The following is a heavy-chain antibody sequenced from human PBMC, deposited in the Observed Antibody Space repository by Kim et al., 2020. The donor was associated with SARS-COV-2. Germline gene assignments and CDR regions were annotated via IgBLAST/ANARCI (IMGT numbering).Heavy chain of an antibody. CDR1: GFTFSSYA. Sequence: GGSLRLSCAASGFTFSSYAMHWVRQAPGKGLEWVAVISYDGSNKYYADSVKGRFTISRDNSKNTLYLQMNSLRAEDTAVYYCARDSSGLYDYFDYWGQGTLVTVSS. J-gene: IGHJ4*02. CDR2: ISYDGSNK. CDR3: ARDSSGLYDYFDY. D-gene: IGHD3-10*01. V-gene: IGHV3-30*04.